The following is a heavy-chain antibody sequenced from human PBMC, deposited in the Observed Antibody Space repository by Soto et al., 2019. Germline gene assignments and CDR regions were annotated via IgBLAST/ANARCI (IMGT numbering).Heavy chain of an antibody. CDR1: GGSSRAYH. CDR2: FSYSGSL. V-gene: IGHV4-34*01. Sequence: GELQQWGSGVLKPSDTLSLNCSVCGGSSRAYHWSWIRQSPGEGLEWIGEFSYSGSLNYNPSLKRRVAVSLDTSTDHFSLTMTSVTAADTGVYFCAGGPRYWSFALWGRGTLVTVSS. D-gene: IGHD1-20*01. J-gene: IGHJ2*01. CDR3: AGGPRYWSFAL.